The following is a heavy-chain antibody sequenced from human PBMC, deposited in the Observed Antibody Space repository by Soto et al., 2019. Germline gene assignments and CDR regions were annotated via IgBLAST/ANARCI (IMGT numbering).Heavy chain of an antibody. V-gene: IGHV3-72*01. D-gene: IGHD5-12*01. Sequence: EVQLAESGGGLVQPAGSLRLSCAASGFTFSDHYMDWVRQAPGKGLAWVGRSRDKVHSHTTEYAASVKGRFTISRGDSENSLYLHRNSLKTEDTAVYYCARGVVSTGYFDYWGQGTLVTVSS. CDR2: SRDKVHSHTT. CDR1: GFTFSDHY. CDR3: ARGVVSTGYFDY. J-gene: IGHJ4*02.